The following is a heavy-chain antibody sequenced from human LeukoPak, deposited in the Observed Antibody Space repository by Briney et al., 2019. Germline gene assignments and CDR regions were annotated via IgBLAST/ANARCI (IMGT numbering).Heavy chain of an antibody. CDR3: ARGVVRGVPFY. CDR2: INHSGST. J-gene: IGHJ4*02. Sequence: SETLSLTCAVYGGSFSGYYWSWIRQPPGKGLEWIGEINHSGSTNYNPSLKSRVTISVDTSKNQFSLKLSSVTAADTAVYYCARGVVRGVPFYWGQGTLVTVSS. CDR1: GGSFSGYY. D-gene: IGHD3-10*01. V-gene: IGHV4-34*01.